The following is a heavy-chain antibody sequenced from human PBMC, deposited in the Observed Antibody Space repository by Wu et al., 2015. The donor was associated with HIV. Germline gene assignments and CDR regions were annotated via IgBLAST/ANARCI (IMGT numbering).Heavy chain of an antibody. V-gene: IGHV1-2*02. D-gene: IGHD6-19*01. Sequence: QVQLVQSGAEVKKPGASVKVSCKASGYTFTDYYIHWIRQAPGQGLEWMGWINPNSGGAHSAQTFQGRVTMTRDTSTSTAYMELRSLRSDDTAVYYCVRDQQWPTEYYHYYGMDVWGQGTTVTVSS. CDR2: INPNSGGA. CDR3: VRDQQWPTEYYHYYGMDV. J-gene: IGHJ6*02. CDR1: GYTFTDYY.